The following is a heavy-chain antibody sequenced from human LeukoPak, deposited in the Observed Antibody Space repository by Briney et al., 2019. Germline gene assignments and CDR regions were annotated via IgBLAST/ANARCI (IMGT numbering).Heavy chain of an antibody. CDR2: IYTSGST. V-gene: IGHV4-4*07. D-gene: IGHD3-10*01. CDR3: ARGFNPYYYGSGSYYPFDY. Sequence: PSEALSLTCTVSGGSISNYYWSWIRQPAGKGLEWIGRIYTSGSTNYNPSLKSRVTMSVDTSKNQFSLKLSSVTAADTAVYYCARGFNPYYYGSGSYYPFDYWGQGTLVTVSS. J-gene: IGHJ4*02. CDR1: GGSISNYY.